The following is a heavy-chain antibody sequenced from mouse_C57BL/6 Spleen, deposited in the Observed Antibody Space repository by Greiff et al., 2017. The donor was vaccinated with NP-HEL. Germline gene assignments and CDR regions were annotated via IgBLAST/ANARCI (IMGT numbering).Heavy chain of an antibody. CDR1: GYTFTDYN. CDR2: INPNNGGT. CDR3: ARSEDYRAMDY. D-gene: IGHD2-4*01. J-gene: IGHJ4*01. V-gene: IGHV1-18*01. Sequence: VQLQQSGPELVKPGASVKIPCKASGYTFTDYNMDWVKQSHGKSLEWIGDINPNNGGTSYNQKFKGKATLTVDKSSSTAYMELRSLTSEDTAVYYCARSEDYRAMDYWGQVTSVTVSS.